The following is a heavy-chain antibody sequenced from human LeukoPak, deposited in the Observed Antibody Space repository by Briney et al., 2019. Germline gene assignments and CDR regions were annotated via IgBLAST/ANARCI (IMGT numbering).Heavy chain of an antibody. CDR1: GYTFTSYY. V-gene: IGHV1-46*01. CDR3: ARDRVGSSWPGPLDY. J-gene: IGHJ4*02. CDR2: INPSGGST. Sequence: ASVKVSCKASGYTFTSYYMHWVRQAPGQGLEWMRIINPSGGSTSYAQKFQGRVTMTRDTSTSTVYMELSSLRSEDTAVYYCARDRVGSSWPGPLDYWGQGTLVTVSS. D-gene: IGHD6-13*01.